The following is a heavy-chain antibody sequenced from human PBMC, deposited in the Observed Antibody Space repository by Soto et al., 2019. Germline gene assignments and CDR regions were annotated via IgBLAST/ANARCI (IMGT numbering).Heavy chain of an antibody. CDR3: AKGYGSYLDY. D-gene: IGHD1-26*01. CDR2: ISYDGSNK. V-gene: IGHV3-30*18. Sequence: VGSLRLSCAASGFTFSSYGMHWVRQAPGKGLEWVAVISYDGSNKYYADSVKGRFTISRDNSKNTLYLQMNSLRAEDTAVYYCAKGYGSYLDYWGQGTLVTVSS. J-gene: IGHJ4*02. CDR1: GFTFSSYG.